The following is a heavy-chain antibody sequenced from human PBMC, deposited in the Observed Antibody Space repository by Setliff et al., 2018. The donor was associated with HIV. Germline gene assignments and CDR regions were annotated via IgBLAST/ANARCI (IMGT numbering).Heavy chain of an antibody. V-gene: IGHV3-23*01. CDR1: GFTFNTYA. CDR3: AKDGISGGAYPPYYFDY. J-gene: IGHJ4*01. D-gene: IGHD2-15*01. Sequence: ASVKVSCATSGFTFNTYAMSWVRQAPGKGLEWVSVISCSGGSTFYADSVKGRFTISRDNSKNTLYLQMNGLRVEDTAVYYCAKDGISGGAYPPYYFDYWGHGTLVTVSS. CDR2: ISCSGGST.